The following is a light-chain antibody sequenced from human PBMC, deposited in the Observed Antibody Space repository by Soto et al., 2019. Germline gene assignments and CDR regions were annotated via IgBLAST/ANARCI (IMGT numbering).Light chain of an antibody. CDR1: SSDVGFYNY. Sequence: QSALTQPASVSGSPRQSITISCTGTSSDVGFYNYVSWYQQNPGKAPKLMIYEVRNRPSGVSNRFSGSKSGNTAYLTISGLQAEDEADYYCSSFTNTDTLVFGTGTKLTVL. V-gene: IGLV2-14*01. CDR2: EVR. CDR3: SSFTNTDTLV. J-gene: IGLJ1*01.